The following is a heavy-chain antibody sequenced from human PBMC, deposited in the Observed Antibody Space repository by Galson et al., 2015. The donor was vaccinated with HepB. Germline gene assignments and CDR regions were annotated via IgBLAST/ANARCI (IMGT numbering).Heavy chain of an antibody. J-gene: IGHJ6*02. V-gene: IGHV5-10-1*01. CDR3: ARQSSSSWATGWLGMDV. D-gene: IGHD6-13*01. CDR2: IDPSDSYT. Sequence: QSGAEVKKPGESLRISCKGSGYSFTSYWISWVRQMPGKGLEWMGRIDPSDSYTNYSPSFQGHVTISADKSISTAYLQWSSLKASDTAMYYCARQSSSSWATGWLGMDVWGQGTTVTVSS. CDR1: GYSFTSYW.